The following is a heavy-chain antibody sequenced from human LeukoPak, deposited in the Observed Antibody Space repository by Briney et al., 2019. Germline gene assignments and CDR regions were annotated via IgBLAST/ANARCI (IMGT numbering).Heavy chain of an antibody. CDR3: ATQPPGYFPYMDV. V-gene: IGHV1-58*02. CDR1: VITFSTSA. CDR2: VVVGSGKT. J-gene: IGHJ6*03. D-gene: IGHD1-26*01. Sequence: SVKVSCKASVITFSTSAIQWVRQARGQRLEWIGWVVVGSGKTKYAQKFQERVTITTDMSTSTVYMDLRALRYDDTAVYFCATQPPGYFPYMDVWGKGTTITVSS.